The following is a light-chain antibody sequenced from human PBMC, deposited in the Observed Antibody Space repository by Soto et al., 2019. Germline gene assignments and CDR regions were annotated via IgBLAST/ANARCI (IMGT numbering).Light chain of an antibody. J-gene: IGKJ1*01. CDR2: EGS. V-gene: IGKV1-5*01. CDR3: QQYNSFPWT. CDR1: QNIKNW. Sequence: IWMTQSPPLLSASTGDRVTITCRASQNIKNWLAWYQQRPGQAPKLLISEGSSFESGVPSTFSGTASGTEFTLTISSLQPDDFATYYCQQYNSFPWTFGQGTKVDIK.